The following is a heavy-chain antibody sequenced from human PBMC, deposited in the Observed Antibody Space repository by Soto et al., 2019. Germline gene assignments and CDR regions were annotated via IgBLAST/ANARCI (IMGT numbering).Heavy chain of an antibody. J-gene: IGHJ5*02. D-gene: IGHD2-2*02. V-gene: IGHV5-10-1*01. CDR3: ATETARCSSTSCYTGGAYNWFDP. CDR1: GYSFTSYW. Sequence: GESLKISCKGSGYSFTSYWVSWVRQMPGKGLEWMGRIDPSDSYTNYSPSFQGHVTISADKSISTAYLQWSSLKASDTAMYYCATETARCSSTSCYTGGAYNWFDPWGQGTLVTVSS. CDR2: IDPSDSYT.